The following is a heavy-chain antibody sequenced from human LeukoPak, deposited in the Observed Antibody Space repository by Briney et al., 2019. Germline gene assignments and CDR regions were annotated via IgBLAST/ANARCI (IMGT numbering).Heavy chain of an antibody. CDR3: ARLRWGGLYYFDS. CDR2: ISSSGSTI. CDR1: GFTFSSYE. Sequence: GGSLRLSCAASGFTFSSYEMNWVRQAPGKGLEWVSYISSSGSTIYYADSVKGRFTISRDNAKNTLYLQMNSLRAEDTAVYYCARLRWGGLYYFDSWGQGTLVTVSS. D-gene: IGHD3-16*01. J-gene: IGHJ4*02. V-gene: IGHV3-48*03.